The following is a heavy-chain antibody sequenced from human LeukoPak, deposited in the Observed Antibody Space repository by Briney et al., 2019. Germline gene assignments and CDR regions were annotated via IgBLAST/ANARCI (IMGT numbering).Heavy chain of an antibody. CDR1: GFTLSSYA. V-gene: IGHV3-23*01. J-gene: IGHJ5*02. CDR2: ISGSGGST. CDR3: AKGRIRFDP. D-gene: IGHD2-15*01. Sequence: GGSLRLSSAASGFTLSSYAMSWVSQAPGRGREWVSAISGSGGSTYYADSVKGRFTISRDNSKNTLYLQMNSLRAEDTAVYYCAKGRIRFDPWGQGTLVTVSS.